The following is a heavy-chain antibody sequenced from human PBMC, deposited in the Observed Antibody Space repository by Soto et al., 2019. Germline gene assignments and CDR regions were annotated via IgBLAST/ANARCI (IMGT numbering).Heavy chain of an antibody. CDR1: RFTFSHYA. CDR3: ARDLTTYGSPHFDY. J-gene: IGHJ4*02. Sequence: EVQLSESGGRLVQPGGSLRLSCAASRFTFSHYAMTWVRQAPGKGLQWVSGISRTGGGTYYADSVKGRFTISRDNSKDILFLQMDSLRAEDTAIYYCARDLTTYGSPHFDYWGQGTLVTVFS. D-gene: IGHD3-10*01. CDR2: ISRTGGGT. V-gene: IGHV3-23*01.